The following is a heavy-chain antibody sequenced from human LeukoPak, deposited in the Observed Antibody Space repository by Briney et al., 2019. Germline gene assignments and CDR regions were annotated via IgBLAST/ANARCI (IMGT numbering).Heavy chain of an antibody. CDR1: GFTFSSYA. CDR3: STGGYYDSSGYLDY. CDR2: ISGSGGNT. V-gene: IGHV3-23*01. Sequence: GGSLRLSCAASGFTFSSYAMSWVRQAPGKGLEWVSVISGSGGNTYYADSVKGRFTISRDNSKNTLYLQMNSLRAEDTAVYYCSTGGYYDSSGYLDYWGQGTLVSVSS. J-gene: IGHJ4*02. D-gene: IGHD3-22*01.